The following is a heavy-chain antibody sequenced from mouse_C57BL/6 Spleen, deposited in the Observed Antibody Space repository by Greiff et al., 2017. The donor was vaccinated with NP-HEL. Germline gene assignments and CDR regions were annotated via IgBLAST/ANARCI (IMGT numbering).Heavy chain of an antibody. V-gene: IGHV5-16*01. Sequence: EVMLVESEGGLVQPGSSMKLSCTASGFTFSDYYMAWVRQVPEKGLEWVANINYDGSSTYYLDSLKSRFIISRDNAKNILYLQMSSLKSEDTATYYCAREAYYGSSYYAMDYWGQGTSVTVSS. J-gene: IGHJ4*01. CDR2: INYDGSST. CDR3: AREAYYGSSYYAMDY. D-gene: IGHD1-1*01. CDR1: GFTFSDYY.